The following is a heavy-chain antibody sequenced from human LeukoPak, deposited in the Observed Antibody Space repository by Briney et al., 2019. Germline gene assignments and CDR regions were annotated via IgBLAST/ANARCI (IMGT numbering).Heavy chain of an antibody. CDR1: GFTFSSYA. CDR3: AREISRFGI. V-gene: IGHV3-30-3*01. J-gene: IGHJ4*02. CDR2: ISYDGSNK. D-gene: IGHD3-16*01. Sequence: GGSLRLSCAASGFTFSSYAMHWVRQAPGKGLEWVAVISYDGSNKYYADSVKGRFTISRDNSKNTLYLQMNSLRAEDTAVYYCAREISRFGIWGQGTLVTVSS.